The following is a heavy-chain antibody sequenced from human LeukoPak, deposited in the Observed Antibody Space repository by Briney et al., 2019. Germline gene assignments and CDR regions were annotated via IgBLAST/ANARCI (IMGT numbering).Heavy chain of an antibody. Sequence: PGGSLRLSCAASGFSFSTYWMHWVRQAPGKGLVWVSRISDDGRSTDYAESVKGRFTISRDNAKNTLYLQMNSLRVEGTGIYYCTRIRRGSLTSVDYWGQGTLVTVSS. J-gene: IGHJ4*02. CDR2: ISDDGRST. D-gene: IGHD1-26*01. CDR1: GFSFSTYW. V-gene: IGHV3-74*01. CDR3: TRIRRGSLTSVDY.